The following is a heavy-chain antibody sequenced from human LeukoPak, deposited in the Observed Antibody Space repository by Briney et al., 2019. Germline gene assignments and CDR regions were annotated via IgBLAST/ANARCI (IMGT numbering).Heavy chain of an antibody. CDR3: AKAPVTTCRGAYCYPFDY. D-gene: IGHD2-21*01. Sequence: GGSLRLSCAASGFTFSSYEMNWVRQAPGKGLEWVSYISSSGSTIYYADSVKGRFTISRDNAKNTLSLQMNRLRPEDAAVYYCAKAPVTTCRGAYCYPFDYWGQGTLVTVSS. CDR2: ISSSGSTI. V-gene: IGHV3-48*03. J-gene: IGHJ4*02. CDR1: GFTFSSYE.